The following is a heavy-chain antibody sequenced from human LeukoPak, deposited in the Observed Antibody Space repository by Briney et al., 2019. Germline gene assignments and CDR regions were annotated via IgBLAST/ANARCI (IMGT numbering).Heavy chain of an antibody. J-gene: IGHJ4*02. CDR2: ISGSGGST. V-gene: IGHV3-23*01. CDR3: ATSGYDEYYFDY. D-gene: IGHD5-12*01. CDR1: GFTFSSYA. Sequence: GGSVRLSCAASGFTFSSYAMSWVRQAPGKGLEWVSAISGSGGSTYYADSVKGRFTISRDNSKNTLYLQMNSLRAEDTAVYYCATSGYDEYYFDYWGQGTLVTVSS.